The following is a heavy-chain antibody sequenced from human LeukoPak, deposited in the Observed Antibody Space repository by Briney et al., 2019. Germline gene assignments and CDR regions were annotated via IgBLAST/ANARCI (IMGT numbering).Heavy chain of an antibody. CDR1: GFTFSSSA. Sequence: GGSLRLSCAASGFTFSSSAMHWVRQAPRKGLVWVAVISYDGSNKYYADSVKGRFTISRDNSKNTLYLQMNSLRAEDTAVYYCASSPYDSSGYTDYWGQGTLVTVSS. CDR2: ISYDGSNK. V-gene: IGHV3-30-3*01. CDR3: ASSPYDSSGYTDY. D-gene: IGHD3-22*01. J-gene: IGHJ4*02.